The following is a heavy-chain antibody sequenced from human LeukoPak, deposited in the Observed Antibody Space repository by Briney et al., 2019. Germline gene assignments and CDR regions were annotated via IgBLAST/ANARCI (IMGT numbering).Heavy chain of an antibody. D-gene: IGHD4-17*01. CDR1: GGTFSSYA. Sequence: SVKVSCKASGGTFSSYAISWVRQAPGQGLEWMGRIIPIFGTANYAQKFQGRVTITTDESTSTAYMELSSLRSEDTAVYYCATVDYGDSQDDAFDIWGQGTMVTVSS. J-gene: IGHJ3*02. CDR2: IIPIFGTA. CDR3: ATVDYGDSQDDAFDI. V-gene: IGHV1-69*05.